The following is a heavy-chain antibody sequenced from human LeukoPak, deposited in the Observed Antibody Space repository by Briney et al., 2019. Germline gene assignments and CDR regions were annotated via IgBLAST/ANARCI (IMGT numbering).Heavy chain of an antibody. D-gene: IGHD2-8*01. J-gene: IGHJ4*02. CDR1: GGSISSYY. CDR2: IYYSGST. CDR3: ARAKTGYARWVFDY. Sequence: SETLSLTCTVSGGSISSYYWSWIRQPPGKGLEWIGYIYYSGSTNCNPSLKSRVTISVDTSKNQFSLKLSSVTAADTAVYYCARAKTGYARWVFDYCGQGTLVTVSS. V-gene: IGHV4-59*01.